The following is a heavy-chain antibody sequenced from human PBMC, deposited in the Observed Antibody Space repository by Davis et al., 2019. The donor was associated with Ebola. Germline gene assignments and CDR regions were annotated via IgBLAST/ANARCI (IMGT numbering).Heavy chain of an antibody. V-gene: IGHV3-73*01. CDR1: GFTFSGSA. D-gene: IGHD2-2*02. J-gene: IGHJ4*02. Sequence: GESLKTPCAAPGFTFSGSAMHWVRQASGKGLEWVGRIRSKANSYATAYAASVKGRFTISRDDSKNTAYLQMNSLKTEDTAVYYCVGSDCSSTSCYTGGDYWGQGTLVTVSS. CDR3: VGSDCSSTSCYTGGDY. CDR2: IRSKANSYAT.